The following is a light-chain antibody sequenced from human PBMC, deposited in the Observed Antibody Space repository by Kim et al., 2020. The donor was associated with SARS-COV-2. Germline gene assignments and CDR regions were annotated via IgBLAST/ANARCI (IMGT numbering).Light chain of an antibody. CDR3: QTWGTGIQV. V-gene: IGLV4-69*01. CDR1: SGHSSYA. Sequence: SASLGASVKLTCTLSSGHSSYAIAWHQQQPEKGPRYLMKLNSDGSHSKGDGIPDRFSGSSSGAERYLTISSLQSEDEADYYCQTWGTGIQVFGGGTQLTVL. J-gene: IGLJ3*02. CDR2: LNSDGSH.